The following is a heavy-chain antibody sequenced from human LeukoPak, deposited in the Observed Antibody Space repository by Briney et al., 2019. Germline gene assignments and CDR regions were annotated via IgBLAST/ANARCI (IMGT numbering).Heavy chain of an antibody. Sequence: GGSLRLSCAASGFTVSSNYMSWVRQAPGKGLEWVSVIYSGGSTYYADSVKGRFTISRDNSKNTLYLQMNSLRAEDTAVYYCARALGYCSGGSCYSYYFDYWGQGTLVTVSS. CDR2: IYSGGST. D-gene: IGHD2-15*01. V-gene: IGHV3-53*01. CDR1: GFTVSSNY. J-gene: IGHJ4*02. CDR3: ARALGYCSGGSCYSYYFDY.